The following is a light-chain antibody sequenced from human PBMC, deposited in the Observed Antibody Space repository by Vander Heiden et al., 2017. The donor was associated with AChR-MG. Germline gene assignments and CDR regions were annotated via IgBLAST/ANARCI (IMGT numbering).Light chain of an antibody. CDR3: SAWDDSLNGPV. V-gene: IGLV1-44*01. CDR2: FIN. Sequence: SVLAQPPSASGTPGRTVSIACSGSSSNIGSNTVNWYQHLPGPAPKLLVYFINQRPSGVPDRFSGSRSGTSASLAITGLQSEDEADYYCSAWDDSLNGPVFGGGTKLTVL. CDR1: SSNIGSNT. J-gene: IGLJ3*02.